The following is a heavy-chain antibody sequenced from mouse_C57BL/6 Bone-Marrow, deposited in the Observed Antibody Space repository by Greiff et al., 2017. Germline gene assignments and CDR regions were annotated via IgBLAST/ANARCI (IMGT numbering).Heavy chain of an antibody. CDR3: ARDGGLRRYFDV. D-gene: IGHD2-4*01. J-gene: IGHJ1*03. CDR1: GYTFTSYW. CDR2: IDPSDSYT. V-gene: IGHV1-50*01. Sequence: VQLQQSGAELVKPGASVKLSCKASGYTFTSYWMQWVKQRPGQGLEWIGEIDPSDSYTNYNQKFKGKATLTVDTSSSTAYMQLSSLTSEDSAVYYCARDGGLRRYFDVWGTGTTVTVSS.